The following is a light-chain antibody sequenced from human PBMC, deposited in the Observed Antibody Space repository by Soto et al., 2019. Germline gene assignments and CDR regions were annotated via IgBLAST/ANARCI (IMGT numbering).Light chain of an antibody. CDR2: DVS. CDR1: SSDVGGYNY. J-gene: IGLJ2*01. V-gene: IGLV2-14*01. Sequence: QSALTQPASVSGSPGQSITISCTGTSSDVGGYNYVSWYQQHPGKAPKLMIYDVSNRPSGVSNRFSGSKSGNTASLTISGLQAEDEADYCCTSYTSRGALVFGGGTQLTVL. CDR3: TSYTSRGALV.